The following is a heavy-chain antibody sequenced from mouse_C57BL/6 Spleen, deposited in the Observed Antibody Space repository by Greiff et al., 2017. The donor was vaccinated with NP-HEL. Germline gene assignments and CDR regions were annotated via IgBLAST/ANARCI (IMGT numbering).Heavy chain of an antibody. CDR2: INPNNGGT. D-gene: IGHD1-1*01. Sequence: VQLQQSGPELVKPGASVKIPCKASGYTFTDYNMDWVKQSHGKSLEWIGDINPNNGGTIYNQKFKGKATLTVDKSSSTAYMELRSLTSEDTAVYYCARLYYNGSNFDYWGQGTTLTVSS. CDR3: ARLYYNGSNFDY. V-gene: IGHV1-18*01. CDR1: GYTFTDYN. J-gene: IGHJ2*01.